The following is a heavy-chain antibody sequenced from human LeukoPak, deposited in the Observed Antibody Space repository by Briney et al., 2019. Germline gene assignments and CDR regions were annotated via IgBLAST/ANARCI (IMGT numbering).Heavy chain of an antibody. J-gene: IGHJ5*02. D-gene: IGHD4-11*01. CDR3: ARVLPYDYINRFDR. CDR1: GFTVSSNY. Sequence: PGGSLRLSCAASGFTVSSNYMSWVRQAPGKGLEWVSVIYSGGSTYYADSVKGRFTISRDNAKNSLYLQMNSLRAEDTAVYHCARVLPYDYINRFDRWGQGTLVTVSS. V-gene: IGHV3-53*01. CDR2: IYSGGST.